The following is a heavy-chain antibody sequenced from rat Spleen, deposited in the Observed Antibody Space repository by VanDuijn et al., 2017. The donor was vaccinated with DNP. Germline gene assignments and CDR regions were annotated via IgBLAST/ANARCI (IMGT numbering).Heavy chain of an antibody. CDR3: TRPDY. J-gene: IGHJ2*01. CDR1: GFTFSDYA. Sequence: EVQLVESGGGLVQPGRSLKLSCAASGFTFSDYAMAWVRQAPKQGLEWVTTINFVGSTTYYRDSVKGRFTISRDNTKSTLYLQMDSLRSEDTATYYCTRPDYWGQGVMVTVSS. CDR2: INFVGSTT. V-gene: IGHV5-7*01.